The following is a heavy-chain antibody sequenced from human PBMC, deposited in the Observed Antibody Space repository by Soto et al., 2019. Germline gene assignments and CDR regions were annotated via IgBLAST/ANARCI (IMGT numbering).Heavy chain of an antibody. CDR1: GYSISSGYY. D-gene: IGHD3-16*01. CDR3: ARGGWGPGY. J-gene: IGHJ4*02. Sequence: SETLSLTCAVSGYSISSGYYWGWIRQPPGKGLEWIGSIYSSGSTSYNPSLKSRVTISVHTSKNQYSLKLTSATAADTAVYYCARGGWGPGYWGQGIQVTVSS. V-gene: IGHV4-38-2*01. CDR2: IYSSGST.